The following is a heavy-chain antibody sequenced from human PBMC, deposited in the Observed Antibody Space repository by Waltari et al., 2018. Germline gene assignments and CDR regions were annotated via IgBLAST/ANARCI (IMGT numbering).Heavy chain of an antibody. CDR1: GFTFSSYS. J-gene: IGHJ4*02. CDR3: ARDGLRYFDWPDNFDY. V-gene: IGHV3-21*01. CDR2: ISSSSYI. Sequence: EVQLVESGGGLVKPGGSLRLSCAASGFTFSSYSMNWVRQAPGKGLEWVSSISSSSYIYYADSVKGRFTISRDNAKNSLYLQMNSLRAEDTAVYYCARDGLRYFDWPDNFDYWGQGTLVTVSS. D-gene: IGHD3-9*01.